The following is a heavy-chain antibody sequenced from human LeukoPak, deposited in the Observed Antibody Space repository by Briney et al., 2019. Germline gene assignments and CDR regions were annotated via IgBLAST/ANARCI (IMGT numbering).Heavy chain of an antibody. J-gene: IGHJ5*01. CDR3: AKVVVMVPRAIFCFDS. D-gene: IGHD2-15*01. CDR1: VFTFSTFA. Sequence: PGGSLTLSCACSVFTFSTFAMSWVRQSPGKGLEWVSAISESGGGTYYADSVRGRFTISRDNSKNTLYLQLNSLRAEDTALYYCAKVVVMVPRAIFCFDSWGQGTLVTVSS. V-gene: IGHV3-23*01. CDR2: ISESGGGT.